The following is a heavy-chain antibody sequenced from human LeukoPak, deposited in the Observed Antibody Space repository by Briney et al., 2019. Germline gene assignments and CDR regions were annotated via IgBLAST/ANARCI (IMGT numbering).Heavy chain of an antibody. CDR3: ARRTSYYNSSGYHDAFDI. J-gene: IGHJ3*02. D-gene: IGHD3-22*01. V-gene: IGHV4-59*01. CDR2: IYYSGST. CDR1: GGSISSYY. Sequence: PSETLSLTCTVSGGSISSYYWSWIRQPPGKGLEWIGYIYYSGSTNYNPSLKSRVTISVDTSKNQFSLKLSSVTAADTAVYYCARRTSYYNSSGYHDAFDIWGQGTMVTVSS.